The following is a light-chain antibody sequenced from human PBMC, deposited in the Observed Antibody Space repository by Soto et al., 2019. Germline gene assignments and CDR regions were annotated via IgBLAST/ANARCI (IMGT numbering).Light chain of an antibody. CDR3: QKYDRGPRT. V-gene: IGKV1-27*01. J-gene: IGKJ1*01. Sequence: DIEMTQSPSSLSASAGDRVTITCRASEGIRNYLAWYQQKAGRAPKLLIYAASTLQSGVPSRFSGSGSGTDFTLTISSLQPEDVATYYCQKYDRGPRTFGQGTKVEIK. CDR2: AAS. CDR1: EGIRNY.